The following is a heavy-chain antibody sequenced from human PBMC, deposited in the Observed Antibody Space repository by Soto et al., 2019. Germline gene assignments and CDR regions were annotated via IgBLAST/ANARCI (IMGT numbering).Heavy chain of an antibody. CDR2: ISGSGGST. CDR1: GFTFSSYG. Sequence: PGGSLRLSCAASGFTFSSYGMHWVRQAPGKGLEWVSSISGSGGSTYYADSVKGRFTISRDNAKNTLYLQMNSLRAEDTAVYYCASNDYGDYVGDYYYYMDVWGKGTTVTVSS. D-gene: IGHD4-17*01. J-gene: IGHJ6*03. V-gene: IGHV3-21*01. CDR3: ASNDYGDYVGDYYYYMDV.